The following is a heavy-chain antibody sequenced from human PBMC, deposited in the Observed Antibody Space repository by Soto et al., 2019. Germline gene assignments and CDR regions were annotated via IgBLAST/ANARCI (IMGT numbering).Heavy chain of an antibody. D-gene: IGHD3-22*01. Sequence: GGSLKISCAASGFTFSSYWMHCARQAPGKGLVWVSRINSDGSSTSYADSVKGRFTISRDNAKNTLYLQMNSLRAEDTAVYYCARVGYFPGFDYWGQGTLVTVSS. CDR1: GFTFSSYW. CDR3: ARVGYFPGFDY. J-gene: IGHJ4*02. CDR2: INSDGSST. V-gene: IGHV3-74*01.